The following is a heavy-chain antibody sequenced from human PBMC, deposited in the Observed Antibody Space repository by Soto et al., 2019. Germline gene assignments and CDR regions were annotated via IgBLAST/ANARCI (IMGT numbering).Heavy chain of an antibody. CDR3: ARDDCSGGSCFFY. CDR1: GYTFTRYN. Sequence: ASVKVSCKASGYTFTRYNIHWVRHAPGQGLEWTGIINPSGGRTTYAQKFQGRVTLTKDTSTSTVFMELSSLRSEDTAVYYCARDDCSGGSCFFYWGQGTLVTVSS. D-gene: IGHD2-15*01. CDR2: INPSGGRT. V-gene: IGHV1-46*03. J-gene: IGHJ4*02.